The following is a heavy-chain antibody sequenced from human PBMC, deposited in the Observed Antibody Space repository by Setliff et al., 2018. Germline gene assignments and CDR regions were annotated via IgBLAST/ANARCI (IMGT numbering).Heavy chain of an antibody. CDR3: ARGGYSRGPPVYYFDY. CDR1: GGSFSGYY. D-gene: IGHD5-12*01. J-gene: IGHJ4*02. Sequence: SETLSLTCAVYGGSFSGYYWSWIRQPPGKGLEWIGVINHSGSTNYNPSLKSRVTISVDTSKNQFSLKLSSVTAADTAVYYCARGGYSRGPPVYYFDYWGQGTLVTVS. CDR2: INHSGST. V-gene: IGHV4-34*01.